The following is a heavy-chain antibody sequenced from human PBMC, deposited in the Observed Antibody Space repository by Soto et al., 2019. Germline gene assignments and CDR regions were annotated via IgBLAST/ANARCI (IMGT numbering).Heavy chain of an antibody. D-gene: IGHD6-6*01. Sequence: SETLSLTCTVSGGSISNSTSYWGWIRQPPGKGLEWIGVGYYSGTTYYNPSLKSRVTISVETSKSHFSLSLSSVTAADTAVYYCATYSSSSGWFDPWGQGTLVTVSS. CDR2: GYYSGTT. V-gene: IGHV4-39*02. CDR1: GGSISNSTSY. CDR3: ATYSSSSGWFDP. J-gene: IGHJ5*02.